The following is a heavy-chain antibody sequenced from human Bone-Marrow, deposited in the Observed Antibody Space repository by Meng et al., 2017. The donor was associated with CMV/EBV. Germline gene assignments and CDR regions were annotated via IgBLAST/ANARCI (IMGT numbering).Heavy chain of an antibody. J-gene: IGHJ4*02. Sequence: GGSLRLSCAASGFNFDDYGMNWVRQAPGKGLEWVSGINWNGGSTGYADSVKGRFTISRDNAKNSLYLQMNSLRAEDTAVYYCARDPLPLSDYGDPDGDYWGQGTLVTFSS. CDR1: GFNFDDYG. CDR3: ARDPLPLSDYGDPDGDY. D-gene: IGHD4-17*01. CDR2: INWNGGST. V-gene: IGHV3-20*04.